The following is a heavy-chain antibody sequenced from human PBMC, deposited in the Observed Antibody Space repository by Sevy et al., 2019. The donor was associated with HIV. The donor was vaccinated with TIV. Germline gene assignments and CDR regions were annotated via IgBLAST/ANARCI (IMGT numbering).Heavy chain of an antibody. CDR3: ARDHEFYDYGDYGPTFFPDY. CDR2: IWFDGSNS. CDR1: GFSFSSYG. V-gene: IGHV3-33*01. D-gene: IGHD4-17*01. J-gene: IGHJ4*02. Sequence: GGSLRLSCAASGFSFSSYGMHWVRQAPDKGLEWVALIWFDGSNSYYADSVKGRFTISRDTSKNTVYLQMNSLRAEDTAVYYCARDHEFYDYGDYGPTFFPDYWGQGNLVTVSS.